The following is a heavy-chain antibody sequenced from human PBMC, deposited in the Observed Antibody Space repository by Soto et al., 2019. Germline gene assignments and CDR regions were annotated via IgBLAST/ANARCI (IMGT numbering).Heavy chain of an antibody. J-gene: IGHJ4*02. D-gene: IGHD3-9*01. Sequence: LRLSCAASGFTFSASPMSWVRQAPGKGLEWVSTITANGGGTYYADSVKGRFTLSRDNSENTLFLQMNSLRAEDTAVYYCAKRGYFCFDFWGQGALVTVSS. V-gene: IGHV3-23*01. CDR3: AKRGYFCFDF. CDR1: GFTFSASP. CDR2: ITANGGGT.